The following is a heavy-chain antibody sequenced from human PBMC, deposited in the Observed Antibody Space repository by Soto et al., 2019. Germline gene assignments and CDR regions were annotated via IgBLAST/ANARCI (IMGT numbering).Heavy chain of an antibody. CDR2: IIPIFGTA. Sequence: QVQLVQSGAEVKKPGSSVKVSCKASGGTFSSYAISWVRQAPGQGLEWMGGIIPIFGTANYAQKFQGRVTITXXEXTXXAYMELSSLRSEDTAVYYWARVTVTTGRANWYFDLWGRGTLVTVSS. V-gene: IGHV1-69*05. D-gene: IGHD4-17*01. CDR3: ARVTVTTGRANWYFDL. CDR1: GGTFSSYA. J-gene: IGHJ2*01.